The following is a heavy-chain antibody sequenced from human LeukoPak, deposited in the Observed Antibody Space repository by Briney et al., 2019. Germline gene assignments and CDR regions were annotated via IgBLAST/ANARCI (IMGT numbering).Heavy chain of an antibody. CDR1: GFIFSSYA. CDR3: TKDPLYDSSGYYYDGTFDI. J-gene: IGHJ3*02. D-gene: IGHD3-22*01. CDR2: ISGSGGSR. Sequence: GGSLRLSCAASGFIFSSYAMSWVRQAPGEGLEWVSTISGSGGSRYYADSVKGRFTISRDNAKNTLYLQMNSLRVEDTALFYCTKDPLYDSSGYYYDGTFDIWGQGTMVTVSS. V-gene: IGHV3-23*01.